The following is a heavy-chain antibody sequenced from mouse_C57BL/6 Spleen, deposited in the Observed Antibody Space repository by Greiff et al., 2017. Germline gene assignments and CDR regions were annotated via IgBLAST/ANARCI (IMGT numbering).Heavy chain of an antibody. J-gene: IGHJ2*01. V-gene: IGHV1-61*01. CDR3: ARSAAQATWAY. D-gene: IGHD3-2*02. CDR2: IYPSGSAT. Sequence: VQLQQPGAELVRPGSSVKLSCKASGYTFTSYWMDWVQQRPGQGLEWIGNIYPSGSATHYNEKFKGKATLTVDNASSTAYMQLSSLTSEDSAVTDSARSAAQATWAYWGQGTPLTVSS. CDR1: GYTFTSYW.